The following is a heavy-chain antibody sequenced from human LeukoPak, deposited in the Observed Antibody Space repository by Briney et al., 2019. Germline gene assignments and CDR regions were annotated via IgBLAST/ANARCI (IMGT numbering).Heavy chain of an antibody. CDR1: GGSISSSSYY. D-gene: IGHD3-10*01. CDR2: IYYSGST. CDR3: ARPHYYGSGSYGY. V-gene: IGHV4-39*07. Sequence: SETLSLTCTVSGGSISSSSYYWGWIRQPPGKGLEWIGSIYYSGSTYYHPSLKSRVTISVDTSKNQSSLKLSSVTAADTAVYYCARPHYYGSGSYGYWGQGTLVTVSS. J-gene: IGHJ4*02.